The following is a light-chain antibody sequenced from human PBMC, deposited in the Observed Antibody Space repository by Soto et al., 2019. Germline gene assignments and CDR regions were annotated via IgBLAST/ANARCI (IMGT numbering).Light chain of an antibody. CDR1: QSVSSS. J-gene: IGKJ5*01. CDR2: GAS. CDR3: QQYGGSPIT. Sequence: EIVLTQFPATLSLSPGERSTLSCRASQSVSSSLAWYQQKPGQAPRLLISGASSRATGIPDRFSGSGSGTDFTLTISRLEPEDFALYYCQQYGGSPITFGQGTRLEI. V-gene: IGKV3-20*01.